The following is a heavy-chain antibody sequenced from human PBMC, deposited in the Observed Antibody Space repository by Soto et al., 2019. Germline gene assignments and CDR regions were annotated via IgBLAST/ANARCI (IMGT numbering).Heavy chain of an antibody. J-gene: IGHJ4*02. V-gene: IGHV3-11*05. CDR2: IGSSSSYT. D-gene: IGHD3-9*01. CDR1: GFPFSDYY. CDR3: ARRRPTGYYNY. Sequence: QVQLVESGGDLAKPGGSLRLSCAASGFPFSDYYMSWIRQAPGKGLGWVSSIGSSSSYTNYADSVKGRFTISRDNAKNSLYLQMNSLRAEDTAVYYCARRRPTGYYNYWGQGTLVTVSA.